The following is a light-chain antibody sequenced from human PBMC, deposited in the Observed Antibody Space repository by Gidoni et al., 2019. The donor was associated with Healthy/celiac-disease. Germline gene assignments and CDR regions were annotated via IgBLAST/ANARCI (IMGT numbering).Light chain of an antibody. CDR1: SSDVGSYNL. V-gene: IGLV2-23*02. J-gene: IGLJ1*01. CDR3: CSYAGSSTLGV. Sequence: QSALTQPASVSGSPGQSITISCTGTSSDVGSYNLVSWYQQHPGKAPKLMIFEVSKRPSGVSNRFSGSKSGNTASLTISGLQAGDEADYYCCSYAGSSTLGVFGTGTEVTVL. CDR2: EVS.